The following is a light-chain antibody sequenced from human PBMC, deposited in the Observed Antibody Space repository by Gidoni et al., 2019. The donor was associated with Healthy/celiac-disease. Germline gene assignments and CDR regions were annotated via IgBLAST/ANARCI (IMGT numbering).Light chain of an antibody. J-gene: IGKJ4*01. CDR1: QSVSSY. CDR3: QQRSNWTTLT. CDR2: DAS. V-gene: IGKV3-11*01. Sequence: EIVLTQSPATLSLSPGERATLSCIASQSVSSYLAWYQQKPSQAHRPLIYDASDRATGIPARFSGSGSGTEFTLTISSLEPEDFEVYYCQQRSNWTTLTFGGGTKVEIK.